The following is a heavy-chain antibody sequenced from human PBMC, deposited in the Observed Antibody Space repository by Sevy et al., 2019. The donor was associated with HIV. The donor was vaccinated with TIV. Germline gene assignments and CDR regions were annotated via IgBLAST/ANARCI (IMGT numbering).Heavy chain of an antibody. CDR3: ARISTVRGKFNWFDP. Sequence: ASVKVSCKASGYTFDSYGISWVRQAPGQGLEWMGWIGACNGNIKYAQNIQDRVTMTTDASTITAYMELRSLRSEDTAVYFCARISTVRGKFNWFDPWGQGTLVTVSS. J-gene: IGHJ5*02. CDR2: IGACNGNI. CDR1: GYTFDSYG. V-gene: IGHV1-18*01. D-gene: IGHD3-10*01.